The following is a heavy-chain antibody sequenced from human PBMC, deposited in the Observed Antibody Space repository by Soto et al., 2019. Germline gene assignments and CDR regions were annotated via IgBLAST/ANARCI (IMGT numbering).Heavy chain of an antibody. CDR1: GGTFSSYA. D-gene: IGHD2-15*01. J-gene: IGHJ4*02. V-gene: IGHV1-69*12. Sequence: QVQLVQSGAEVKKPGSSVKVSCKASGGTFSSYAISWVRQAPGQGLEWMGGIIPIFGTANYAQKFQGRVTITADESTSKAYKEPSSLRSEDTAVYYWASESRYCSGGSCYFLPGIDYWGQGTLVTVSS. CDR2: IIPIFGTA. CDR3: ASESRYCSGGSCYFLPGIDY.